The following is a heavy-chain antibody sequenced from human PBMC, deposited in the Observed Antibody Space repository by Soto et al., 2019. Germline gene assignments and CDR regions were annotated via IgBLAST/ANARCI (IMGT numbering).Heavy chain of an antibody. CDR3: AREKLRDPHIAVRAFDI. Sequence: SETLSLTCAVSGGSISSSNWWSWVRQPPGKGLEWIGEIYHSGSTNYNPSLKSRVTISVDKSKNQFSLKLSSVTAEDTAVYYCAREKLRDPHIAVRAFDIWGQGTMVTVSS. D-gene: IGHD6-6*01. CDR1: GGSISSSNW. CDR2: IYHSGST. V-gene: IGHV4-4*02. J-gene: IGHJ3*02.